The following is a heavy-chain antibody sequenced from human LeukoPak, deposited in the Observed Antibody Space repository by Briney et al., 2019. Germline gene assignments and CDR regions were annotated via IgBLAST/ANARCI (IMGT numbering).Heavy chain of an antibody. CDR1: GGSISSGGYS. J-gene: IGHJ4*02. D-gene: IGHD6-13*01. V-gene: IGHV4-30-2*01. Sequence: SQTLSLTCAVSGGSISSGGYSWSWIRQPPGKGLEWIGYIYHSGSTYYNPSLKSRVTISVDRSKNQFSLKLSSVTAADTAVYYCARGIAAATFDYWGQGTLVTVSS. CDR2: IYHSGST. CDR3: ARGIAAATFDY.